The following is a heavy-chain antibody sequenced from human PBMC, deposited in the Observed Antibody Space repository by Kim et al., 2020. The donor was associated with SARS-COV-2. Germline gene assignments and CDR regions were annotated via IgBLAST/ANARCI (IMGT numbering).Heavy chain of an antibody. J-gene: IGHJ2*01. CDR2: IGWNSGSI. D-gene: IGHD5-18*01. CDR1: GFNFGDYA. Sequence: GGSLRLSCAASGFNFGDYAMHWVRQAPGKGLEWVSGIGWNSGSIDYADSVKGRFTISRDNAKNSLYLQMNSLRAEDTALYYCAKAEDSVMVFQSWYFDLWGRGTLVTVSS. V-gene: IGHV3-9*01. CDR3: AKAEDSVMVFQSWYFDL.